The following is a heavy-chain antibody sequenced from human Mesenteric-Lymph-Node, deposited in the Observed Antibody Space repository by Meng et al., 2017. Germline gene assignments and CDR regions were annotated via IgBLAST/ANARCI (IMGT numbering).Heavy chain of an antibody. V-gene: IGHV3-21*01. CDR3: ARDQSSGWYKEFDY. CDR1: GFTFSSYG. CDR2: ISSSSSYI. Sequence: GESLKISCAASGFTFSSYGMNWVRQAPGKGLEWVSSISSSSSYIYYADSVKGRFTISRDNAKNSLYLQMSSLRAEDTAVYYCARDQSSGWYKEFDYWGQGTLVTVSS. D-gene: IGHD6-19*01. J-gene: IGHJ4*02.